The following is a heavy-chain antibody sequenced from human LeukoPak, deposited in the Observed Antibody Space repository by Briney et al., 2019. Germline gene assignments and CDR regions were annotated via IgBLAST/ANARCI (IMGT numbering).Heavy chain of an antibody. J-gene: IGHJ5*02. CDR1: GGSFSGYY. Sequence: PSETLSLTCAVYGGSFSGYYWSWIRQPQGKGLEWIGEINHSGSTNYNPSLKSRVTISVDTSKNQFSLKLSSVTAADTAVYYCAREALLWFGEFNWFDPWGQGTLVTVSS. V-gene: IGHV4-34*01. D-gene: IGHD3-10*01. CDR3: AREALLWFGEFNWFDP. CDR2: INHSGST.